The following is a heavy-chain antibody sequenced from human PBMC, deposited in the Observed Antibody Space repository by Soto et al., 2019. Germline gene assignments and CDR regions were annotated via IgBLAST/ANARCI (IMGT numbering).Heavy chain of an antibody. D-gene: IGHD2-15*01. J-gene: IGHJ3*02. CDR2: IYYSGST. V-gene: IGHV4-31*03. CDR3: ASSKVSGYCSGGSCYPATYDAFDI. Sequence: PSETLSLTCTVSGGSISSGGYYWSWIRQHPGKGLERIGYIYYSGSTYYNPSLKSRVTISEDTSENQFALKLSSVTAADTAVYYCASSKVSGYCSGGSCYPATYDAFDIWGQGTMVTVSS. CDR1: GGSISSGGYY.